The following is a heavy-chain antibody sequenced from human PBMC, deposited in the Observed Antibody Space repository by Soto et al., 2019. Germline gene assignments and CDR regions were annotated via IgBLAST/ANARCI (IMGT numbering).Heavy chain of an antibody. CDR1: GDSVSSNNAA. CDR3: ERSEQWLTT. CDR2: TYFRSKWHY. Sequence: SQTLSLTCAISGDSVSSNNAAWIWIRQSPSRGLEWLGRTYFRSKWHYGYAVSVRSRITIKPDTSKNQFSLQLNSVTPEDTAVYYCERSEQWLTTWGKGTMVTVSS. D-gene: IGHD6-19*01. J-gene: IGHJ5*02. V-gene: IGHV6-1*01.